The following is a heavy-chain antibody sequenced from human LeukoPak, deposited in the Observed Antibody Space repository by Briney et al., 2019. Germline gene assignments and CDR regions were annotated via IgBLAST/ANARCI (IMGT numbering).Heavy chain of an antibody. CDR2: ISSSSSYI. CDR1: GFTFSSYS. D-gene: IGHD2-8*01. Sequence: AGGSLRLSCAASGFTFSSYSMNWVRQAPGKGLEWVSSISSSSSYIYYADSVKGRFTISRDNAKNSLYLQMNSLRAEDTAVYYCAKTVYATTYYFDYWGQGTLVTVSS. J-gene: IGHJ4*02. CDR3: AKTVYATTYYFDY. V-gene: IGHV3-21*04.